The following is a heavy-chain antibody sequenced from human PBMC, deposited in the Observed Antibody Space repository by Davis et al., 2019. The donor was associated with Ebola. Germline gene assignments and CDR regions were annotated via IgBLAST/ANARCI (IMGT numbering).Heavy chain of an antibody. V-gene: IGHV3-30*03. CDR3: ARDLEDYDSSGIVYYYYGMDV. D-gene: IGHD3-22*01. Sequence: GGSLRLSCAASGFTFSSYGMHWVRQAPGKGLEWVAVISYDGSNKYYADSVKGRFTISRDNSKNTLYLQMNSLRAEDTAVYYCARDLEDYDSSGIVYYYYGMDVWGQGTTVTVSS. J-gene: IGHJ6*02. CDR2: ISYDGSNK. CDR1: GFTFSSYG.